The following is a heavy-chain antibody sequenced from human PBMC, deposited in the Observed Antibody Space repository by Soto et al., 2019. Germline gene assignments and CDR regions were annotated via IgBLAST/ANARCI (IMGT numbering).Heavy chain of an antibody. CDR2: INPNSGGT. J-gene: IGHJ5*02. CDR1: GYTFTGYY. Sequence: QVQLVQSGAEVKKPGASVKVSCKASGYTFTGYYMHWVRQAPGQGLEWMGWINPNSGGTNYAQKLQGWVTMTRDTSISTANMELSRLRSADTAVYYCAREYSSSSWFDPLGQGTLVTVSS. CDR3: AREYSSSSWFDP. D-gene: IGHD6-6*01. V-gene: IGHV1-2*04.